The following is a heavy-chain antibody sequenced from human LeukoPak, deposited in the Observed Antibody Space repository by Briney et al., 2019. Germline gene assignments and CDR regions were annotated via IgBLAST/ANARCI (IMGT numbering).Heavy chain of an antibody. CDR1: GDSFSSNSAA. Sequence: SQTLSLTCAISGDSFSSNSAAWHWIRQSPSRGLEWLGRTYYGSKWYNDYAVSVKSRITITPDTSKNQFSLQLNSVTPEDTAVYYCARAAYYMDVWGKGTTVTVSS. J-gene: IGHJ6*03. V-gene: IGHV6-1*01. CDR3: ARAAYYMDV. CDR2: TYYGSKWYN.